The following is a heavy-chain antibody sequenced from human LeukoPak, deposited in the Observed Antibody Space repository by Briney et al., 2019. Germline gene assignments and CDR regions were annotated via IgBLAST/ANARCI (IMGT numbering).Heavy chain of an antibody. J-gene: IGHJ4*02. Sequence: SVKVSCKASGYTFTGYYMHWVRQAPGQALEWMGWITPFNGNTNYAQKFQDRVTITRDRSMSTAYMELSSLRSEDTAMYYCAMSDTAMDPFDYWGQGTLVTVSS. CDR3: AMSDTAMDPFDY. CDR2: ITPFNGNT. V-gene: IGHV1-45*02. CDR1: GYTFTGYY. D-gene: IGHD5-18*01.